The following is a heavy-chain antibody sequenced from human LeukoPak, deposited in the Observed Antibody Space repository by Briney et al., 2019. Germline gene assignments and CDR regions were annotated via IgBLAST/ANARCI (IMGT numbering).Heavy chain of an antibody. CDR2: IFHSGIT. Sequence: SETLSLTCAVSDGSIFSSNWWSWVRQPPGKGLEWIGQIFHSGITSYNPSLKSRVTISVDTSKNQFSLKLSSVTAADTAVYYCARHAGWYSSSWPYFDYWGQGTLVTVSS. D-gene: IGHD6-13*01. V-gene: IGHV4-4*02. CDR1: DGSIFSSNW. CDR3: ARHAGWYSSSWPYFDY. J-gene: IGHJ4*02.